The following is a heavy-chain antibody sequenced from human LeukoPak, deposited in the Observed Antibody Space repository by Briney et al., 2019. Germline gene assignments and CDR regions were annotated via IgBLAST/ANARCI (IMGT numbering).Heavy chain of an antibody. CDR3: ARDRAVAGLFDP. CDR2: IKEDGSEK. Sequence: GGSLRLSCAASGFTFSSYAMSWVRQAPGKGLEWVANIKEDGSEKDYVDSVKGRLIISRDNVKNSLYLQMNSLRPEDTAMYYCARDRAVAGLFDPWGQGTLVTVTS. D-gene: IGHD6-19*01. V-gene: IGHV3-7*01. CDR1: GFTFSSYA. J-gene: IGHJ5*02.